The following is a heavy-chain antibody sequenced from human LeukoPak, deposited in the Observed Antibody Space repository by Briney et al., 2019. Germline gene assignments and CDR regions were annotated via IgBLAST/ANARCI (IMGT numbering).Heavy chain of an antibody. V-gene: IGHV4-30-2*01. D-gene: IGHD6-13*01. CDR1: GGSISSGGYY. CDR2: IYQNGNT. Sequence: PSETLSLTCTVSGGSISSGGYYWSWIRQHPGKGLEWVGYIYQNGNTYYNPSLKSRVTISVDRSKNQFSLNLSSVTAADTAVYYCGRGGIAAAASGIDYWGQGTLVAVSS. CDR3: GRGGIAAAASGIDY. J-gene: IGHJ4*02.